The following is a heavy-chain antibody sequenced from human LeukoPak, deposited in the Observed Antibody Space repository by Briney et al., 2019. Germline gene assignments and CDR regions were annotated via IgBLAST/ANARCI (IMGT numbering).Heavy chain of an antibody. D-gene: IGHD5-24*01. CDR3: ARAVEMAPLDY. Sequence: GGSLRLSCVASGFTFSSYWMHWVRQDPRKGLEWVSSISSSSSYIYYADSVKGRFTISRDNAKNSLYLQMNSLRAEDTAVYYCARAVEMAPLDYWGQGTLVTVSS. CDR2: ISSSSSYI. J-gene: IGHJ4*02. CDR1: GFTFSSYW. V-gene: IGHV3-21*01.